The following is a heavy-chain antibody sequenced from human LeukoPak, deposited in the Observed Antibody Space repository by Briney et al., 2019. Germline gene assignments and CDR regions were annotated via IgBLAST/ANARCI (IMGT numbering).Heavy chain of an antibody. J-gene: IGHJ4*02. Sequence: PGGSLRLSCAVSGFTFSSYDMSWVRQAPGKGLEWVSGITGNGATTYYADSVKGRFTISRDNSRNTVYLQMNSLRAEDTAVYYCANDLGWIQLNLGRGQGTLVTVSS. D-gene: IGHD5-18*01. V-gene: IGHV3-23*01. CDR1: GFTFSSYD. CDR3: ANDLGWIQLNLG. CDR2: ITGNGATT.